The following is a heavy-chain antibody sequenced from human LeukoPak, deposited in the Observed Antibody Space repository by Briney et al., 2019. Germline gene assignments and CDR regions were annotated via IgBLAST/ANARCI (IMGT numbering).Heavy chain of an antibody. J-gene: IGHJ4*02. CDR1: GFTFSRYS. V-gene: IGHV3-48*01. CDR2: VSTSSSRT. Sequence: GGSLRLSCAASGFTFSRYSMNWVRQAPGKGLEWVSYVSTSSSRTHYADSVKGRFTISRDNSKNTLYLQMNSLRAEDTAVYYCAKEYDSLYYFDYWGQGTLVTVSS. CDR3: AKEYDSLYYFDY. D-gene: IGHD3-16*01.